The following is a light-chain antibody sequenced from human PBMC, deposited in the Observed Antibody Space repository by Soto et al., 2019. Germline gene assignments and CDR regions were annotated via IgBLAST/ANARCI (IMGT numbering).Light chain of an antibody. V-gene: IGLV4-69*01. Sequence: QSVLTQSPSASASLGASVKLTCTLTSGHSNYAIAWHQQQPEKGPRYLMKVNSDGSHTKGDGIPDRFSGSSSGAERYLTISSLQSEDEADYSCQTWGTGIQVFGGGTKVTVL. J-gene: IGLJ2*01. CDR3: QTWGTGIQV. CDR1: SGHSNYA. CDR2: VNSDGSH.